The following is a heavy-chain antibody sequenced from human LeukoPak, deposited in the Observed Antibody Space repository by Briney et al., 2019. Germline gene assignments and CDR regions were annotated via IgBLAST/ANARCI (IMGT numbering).Heavy chain of an antibody. CDR3: ARDGYSYGIDY. Sequence: ASVKVSCKASGYTFTGYYMHWVRQAPGQGLEWMGIINPSGGSTSYAQKFQGRVTMTRDTSTSTVYMELSSLRSEDTAVYYCARDGYSYGIDYWGQGTLVTVSS. D-gene: IGHD5-18*01. CDR1: GYTFTGYY. CDR2: INPSGGST. V-gene: IGHV1-46*01. J-gene: IGHJ4*02.